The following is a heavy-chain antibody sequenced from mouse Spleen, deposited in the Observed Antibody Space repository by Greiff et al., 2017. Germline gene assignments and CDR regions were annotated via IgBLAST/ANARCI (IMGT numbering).Heavy chain of an antibody. J-gene: IGHJ4*01. V-gene: IGHV2-5-1*01. CDR1: GFSLTSYG. Sequence: QVQLQQSGPSLVQPSQSLSITCTVSGFSLTSYGVHWVRQSPGKGLEWLGVIWRGGSTDYNAAFMSRLSITKDNSKSQVFFKMNSLQADDTAIYYCAKIGYYGTHEGAMDYWGQGTSVTVSS. D-gene: IGHD2-1*01. CDR3: AKIGYYGTHEGAMDY. CDR2: IWRGGST.